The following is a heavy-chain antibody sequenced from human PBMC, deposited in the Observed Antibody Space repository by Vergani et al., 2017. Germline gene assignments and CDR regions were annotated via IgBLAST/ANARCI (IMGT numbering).Heavy chain of an antibody. D-gene: IGHD3-3*01. CDR3: ARSYDFWSGYFGY. V-gene: IGHV3-21*01. CDR2: ISSSSSYI. Sequence: EVQLVESGGGLVKPGGSLRLSCAASGFTFSSYSMNWVRQAPGKGLEWVSSISSSSSYIYYADSVKGRFTISRDNAKNSLYLQMNSLRAEDTAVYYCARSYDFWSGYFGYWGQGTLVTVSS. J-gene: IGHJ4*02. CDR1: GFTFSSYS.